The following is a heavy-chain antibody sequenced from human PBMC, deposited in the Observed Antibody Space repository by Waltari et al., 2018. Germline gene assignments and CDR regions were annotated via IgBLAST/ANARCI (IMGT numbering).Heavy chain of an antibody. V-gene: IGHV1-2*02. Sequence: QVQLVQSGPEVKKPGASVKVSCKTSGYTTGNYIHWVRQAPGQGLEWLGLINPKSGGTDYAEKCQDRVTLTRDTSISTVYMELSSLRSDDTAVYYCARVWFHSGFDFWGQGTLVAVTS. J-gene: IGHJ4*02. D-gene: IGHD1-26*01. CDR2: INPKSGGT. CDR1: GYTTGNY. CDR3: ARVWFHSGFDF.